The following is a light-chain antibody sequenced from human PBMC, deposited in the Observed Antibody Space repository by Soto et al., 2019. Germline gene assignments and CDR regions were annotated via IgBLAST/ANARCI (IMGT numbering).Light chain of an antibody. CDR2: DVT. J-gene: IGLJ3*02. Sequence: QSALTQPASVSGSPGQSITISCTGTSSDVGAYNYVSWYQQLPDKAPKLMIYDVTYRPSGVSNRFSGSKSDNTASLTISGLQAEDEADYFCSSYTTSSTLVFGGGTKVTV. V-gene: IGLV2-14*03. CDR1: SSDVGAYNY. CDR3: SSYTTSSTLV.